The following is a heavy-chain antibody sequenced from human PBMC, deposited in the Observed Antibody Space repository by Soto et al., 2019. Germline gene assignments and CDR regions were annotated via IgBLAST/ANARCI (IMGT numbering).Heavy chain of an antibody. Sequence: QVQLQESGPGLVKPSETLSLTCTVSGGSFTTYYWNWIRQPAGKRLEWIGRRYTSGNTKYNPSLKSRLTMSLDTSKRQFSLQLSSVTAADTAIYYCARETVLGTDNWFDPWGQGILVTVSS. CDR2: RYTSGNT. CDR1: GGSFTTYY. V-gene: IGHV4-4*07. CDR3: ARETVLGTDNWFDP. J-gene: IGHJ5*02. D-gene: IGHD6-19*01.